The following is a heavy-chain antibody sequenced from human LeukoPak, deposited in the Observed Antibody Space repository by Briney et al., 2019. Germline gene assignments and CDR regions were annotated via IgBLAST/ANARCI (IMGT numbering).Heavy chain of an antibody. CDR1: GFTFSSYG. CDR3: TKSLHITMVRGVSYFDY. CDR2: ISSRGGST. Sequence: PGGSLRLSCAVSGFTFSSYGMNWVGQAPGKGLEWVSGISSRGGSTYYPDSVRGRFTISRDNSKNTLYLQMNSLRAEDTAVYYCTKSLHITMVRGVSYFDYWGQGTLVTVSS. J-gene: IGHJ4*02. V-gene: IGHV3-23*01. D-gene: IGHD3-10*01.